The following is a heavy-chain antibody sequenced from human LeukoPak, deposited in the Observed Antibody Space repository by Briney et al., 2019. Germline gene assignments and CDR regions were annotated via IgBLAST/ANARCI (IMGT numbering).Heavy chain of an antibody. CDR3: ARATRRTGYSSSSAMYYFDY. V-gene: IGHV1-8*01. D-gene: IGHD6-13*01. J-gene: IGHJ4*02. Sequence: EASVKVSCKASGYTFTSYDINWVRQAPGQGLEWMGWMNPNSGNTGYAQKFQGRVTMTRNTSISTAYMELSSLRSEDTAVYYCARATRRTGYSSSSAMYYFDYWGQGTLVTVSS. CDR2: MNPNSGNT. CDR1: GYTFTSYD.